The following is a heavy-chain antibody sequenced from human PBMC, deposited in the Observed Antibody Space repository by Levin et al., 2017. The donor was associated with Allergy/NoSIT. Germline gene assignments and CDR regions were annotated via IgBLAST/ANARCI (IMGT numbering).Heavy chain of an antibody. V-gene: IGHV4-31*03. J-gene: IGHJ6*02. CDR2: IYYSGST. CDR1: GGSISSGGYY. Sequence: SQTLSLTCTVSGGSISSGGYYWSWIRQHPGKGLEWIGYIYYSGSTYYNPSLKSRVTISVDTSKNQFSLKLSSVTAADTAVYYCAGGVEVGARAPYYYYYGMDVWGQGTTVTVSS. D-gene: IGHD1-26*01. CDR3: AGGVEVGARAPYYYYYGMDV.